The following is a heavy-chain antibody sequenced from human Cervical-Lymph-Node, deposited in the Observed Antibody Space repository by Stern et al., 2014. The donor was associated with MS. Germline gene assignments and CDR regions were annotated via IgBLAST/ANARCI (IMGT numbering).Heavy chain of an antibody. J-gene: IGHJ3*02. D-gene: IGHD5-12*01. CDR3: ARLASYTGYDYDAFDI. CDR2: IYPGNFDT. Sequence: EVHLVESGADVKKPGESLKISCKASGYSFTNSWIGWVRQMPGKGLEGMGIIYPGNFDTRSSPSFQGRVPISADRSISTAYLQWSSLKASDTAMYYCARLASYTGYDYDAFDIWGQGTMVTVSS. CDR1: GYSFTNSW. V-gene: IGHV5-51*03.